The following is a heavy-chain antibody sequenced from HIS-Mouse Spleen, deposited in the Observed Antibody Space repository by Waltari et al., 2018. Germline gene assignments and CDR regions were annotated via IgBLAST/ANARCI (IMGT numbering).Heavy chain of an antibody. V-gene: IGHV4-39*07. CDR1: GCPISSSRYY. J-gene: IGHJ2*01. CDR2: IYYSGST. CDR3: AREIPYSSSWYDWYFDL. D-gene: IGHD6-13*01. Sequence: QLQLQESGPGLVKPSETLSLTCTVSGCPISSSRYYWGWIRQPPGKGLEWIGSIYYSGSTYYNPSLKSRVTISVDTSKNQFSLKLSSVTAADTAVYYCAREIPYSSSWYDWYFDLWGRGTLVTVSS.